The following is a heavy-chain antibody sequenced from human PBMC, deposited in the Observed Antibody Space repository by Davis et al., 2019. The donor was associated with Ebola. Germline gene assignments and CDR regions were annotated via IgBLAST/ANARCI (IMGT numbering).Heavy chain of an antibody. CDR1: GFTVSTTY. Sequence: PGGSLRLSCAASGFTVSTTYMNWVRQAPGKGLEWVSVLYSGGSTYYADSVRGRFTISRDNSKNTVFLQMNSLRAEDTAVYYCVREVTMMFDYWGQGTLVTVSS. V-gene: IGHV3-66*01. CDR3: VREVTMMFDY. D-gene: IGHD3-22*01. J-gene: IGHJ4*02. CDR2: LYSGGST.